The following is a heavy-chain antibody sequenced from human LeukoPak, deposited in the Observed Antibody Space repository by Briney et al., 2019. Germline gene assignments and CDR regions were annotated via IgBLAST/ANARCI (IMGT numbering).Heavy chain of an antibody. CDR3: ARVAGEASGYHPFDI. J-gene: IGHJ3*02. D-gene: IGHD3-22*01. Sequence: GGSLSLSCAASGFIIFKSWMTWVRQAPGKGLEWVAIIKQDASETYYLDSVKGRFTISRDNAKNSIYLHMTRLRVEDTAVYSCARVAGEASGYHPFDIWGQGTMVTASS. CDR2: IKQDASET. V-gene: IGHV3-7*01. CDR1: GFIIFKSW.